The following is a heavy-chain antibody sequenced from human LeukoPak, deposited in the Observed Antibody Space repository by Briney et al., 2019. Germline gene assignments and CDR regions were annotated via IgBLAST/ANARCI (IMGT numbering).Heavy chain of an antibody. Sequence: PGGSLRLSCAASGFTFSRYSMSWVRQAPEKGLEWVSSISSSSSYIYYADSVKGRFTISRDNAKNSLYLQMNSLRAEDTAVYYCAREETAMVFDPWGQGTLVTVSS. CDR2: ISSSSSYI. CDR3: AREETAMVFDP. J-gene: IGHJ5*02. D-gene: IGHD3-10*01. CDR1: GFTFSRYS. V-gene: IGHV3-21*01.